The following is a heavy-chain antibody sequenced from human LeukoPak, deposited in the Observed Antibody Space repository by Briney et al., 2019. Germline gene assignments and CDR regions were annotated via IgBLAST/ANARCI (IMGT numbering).Heavy chain of an antibody. D-gene: IGHD2-15*01. CDR1: GFTFSDYA. J-gene: IGHJ4*02. Sequence: GGSLRLSCAASGFTFSDYAMSWVRQAPGKGLEWVSAFSGTGDTTYYADSVKGRFTVSRDTSRSTLYLQMNSLRAEDAAVYYCSRCDGSLVRYCEYWGQGTVVSVS. CDR3: SRCDGSLVRYCEY. V-gene: IGHV3-23*01. CDR2: FSGTGDTT.